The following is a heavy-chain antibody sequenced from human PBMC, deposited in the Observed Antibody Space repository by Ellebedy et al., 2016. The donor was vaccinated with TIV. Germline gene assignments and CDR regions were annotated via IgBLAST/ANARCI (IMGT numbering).Heavy chain of an antibody. V-gene: IGHV3-74*01. CDR1: GFTFSSYW. CDR3: ARGVRYSSGQDAFDI. Sequence: PGGSLRLSCAASGFTFSSYWMHWVRQAPGKGLVWVSRINSDGSSTSYADSVKGRFTISRDNAKNTLYLKMNSLGAEETDVYYCARGVRYSSGQDAFDIWGQGTMVTVSS. CDR2: INSDGSST. J-gene: IGHJ3*02. D-gene: IGHD6-19*01.